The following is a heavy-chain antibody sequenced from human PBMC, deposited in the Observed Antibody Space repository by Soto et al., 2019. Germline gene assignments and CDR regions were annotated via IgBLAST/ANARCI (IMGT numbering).Heavy chain of an antibody. D-gene: IGHD2-2*02. Sequence: ASVKVSCKASGYTFTSYGISWVRQAPGQGLEWMGWISAYNGNTNYAQKLQGRVTMTTDTSTSTAYMELRSLRSDDTAVYYCARVNIVVVPADILYYYYAMDVWGQGTTVTVSS. J-gene: IGHJ6*02. CDR1: GYTFTSYG. CDR3: ARVNIVVVPADILYYYYAMDV. V-gene: IGHV1-18*01. CDR2: ISAYNGNT.